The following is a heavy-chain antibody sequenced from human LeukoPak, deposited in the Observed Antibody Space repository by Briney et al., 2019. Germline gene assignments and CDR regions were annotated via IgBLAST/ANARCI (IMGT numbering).Heavy chain of an antibody. CDR2: IIPIFGTA. Sequence: SVKVSCKASGGTFSSFAISWVRQAPGQGLEWMGGIIPIFGTANYAQNLQGRVTITTDESTSTAYIELSSLRSEDTAVYYCARAAATALHFDYWGQGTLVTVSS. V-gene: IGHV1-69*05. D-gene: IGHD6-25*01. CDR3: ARAAATALHFDY. CDR1: GGTFSSFA. J-gene: IGHJ4*02.